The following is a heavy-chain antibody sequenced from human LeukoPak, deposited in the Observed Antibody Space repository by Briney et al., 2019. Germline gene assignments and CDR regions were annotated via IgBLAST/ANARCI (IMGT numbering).Heavy chain of an antibody. CDR3: ARQGTYSSAIGMGY. D-gene: IGHD6-19*01. J-gene: IGHJ4*02. V-gene: IGHV1-46*02. CDR1: GYTFNNHY. CDR2: INPSGGST. Sequence: ASVKVSCKASGYTFNNHYMYWVRQAPGQGLEWMGVINPSGGSTSYAQKFQGRVTMTRDTSTRTVYMEVNSLRSEDTAVYYCARQGTYSSAIGMGYWGQGTLVTAPS.